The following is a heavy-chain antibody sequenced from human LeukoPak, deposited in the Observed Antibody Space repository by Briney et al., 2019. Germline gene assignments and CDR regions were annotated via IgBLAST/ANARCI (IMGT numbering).Heavy chain of an antibody. CDR1: GFTFSDYY. V-gene: IGHV3-11*04. D-gene: IGHD2-21*02. CDR2: ISSSGSTI. J-gene: IGHJ4*02. Sequence: SGGSLRLSCAASGFTFSDYYMSWIRQAPGKGLEWVSYISSSGSTIYYADSVKGRFTISRDNAKNSLYLQMNSLRAEDTAVYYCARDPCGGDCYPDYWGQGTLVTVSS. CDR3: ARDPCGGDCYPDY.